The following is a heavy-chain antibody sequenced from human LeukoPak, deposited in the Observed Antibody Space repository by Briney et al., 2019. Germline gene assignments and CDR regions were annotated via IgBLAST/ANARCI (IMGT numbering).Heavy chain of an antibody. CDR1: GFTFTSYA. CDR2: ISASVRST. V-gene: IGHV3-23*01. CDR3: ANAREVGGWEYFQH. J-gene: IGHJ1*01. D-gene: IGHD6-19*01. Sequence: GGSVRVSCAASGFTFTSYAMRWVRQAPGQGLEWVSSISASVRSTYYADSVKGRFTISRDNSKNTLYLQMNSLRADDTAVYYCANAREVGGWEYFQHWGQGTLVTVSS.